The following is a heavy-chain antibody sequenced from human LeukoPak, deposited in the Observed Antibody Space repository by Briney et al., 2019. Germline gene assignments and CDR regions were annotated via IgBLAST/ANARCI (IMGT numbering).Heavy chain of an antibody. CDR2: INPSGGST. V-gene: IGHV1-46*01. J-gene: IGHJ4*02. Sequence: ASVKVSCKASGYTFTGYYMHWVRQAPGQGLEWMGIINPSGGSTSYAQKFQGRVTMTRDTSTSTVYMELSSLRSEDTAVYYCARGFEYSSSPEGDYFDYWGQGTLVTVSS. D-gene: IGHD6-6*01. CDR1: GYTFTGYY. CDR3: ARGFEYSSSPEGDYFDY.